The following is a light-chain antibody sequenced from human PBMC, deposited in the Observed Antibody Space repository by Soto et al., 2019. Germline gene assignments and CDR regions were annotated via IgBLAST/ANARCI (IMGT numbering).Light chain of an antibody. V-gene: IGKV2-24*01. CDR1: ESLVHSDGKTY. CDR2: QIS. CDR3: MQASQLRT. J-gene: IGKJ1*01. Sequence: IVLTQTPFSSAVTLGQPASFSCESSESLVHSDGKTYLGWLHLRPGQPPRLLIYQISKRPPGVPDRFSGSGAGTNFTLKISRVEPEDVGIFYCMQASQLRTFGQGTKVDIK.